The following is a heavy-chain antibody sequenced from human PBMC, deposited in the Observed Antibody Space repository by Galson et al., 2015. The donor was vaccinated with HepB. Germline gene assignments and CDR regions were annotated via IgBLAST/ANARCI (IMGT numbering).Heavy chain of an antibody. D-gene: IGHD3-22*01. Sequence: SLRLSCAASGFTFDDYAMHWVQQAPGKGLEWVSGISWNSGSIGYADSVKGRFTVSRDNAKNSLYLQMNSLRAEDTALYYCAKDIGSRRYYDSSGLLPTFQHWGQGTLVTVSS. CDR1: GFTFDDYA. CDR2: ISWNSGSI. CDR3: AKDIGSRRYYDSSGLLPTFQH. J-gene: IGHJ1*01. V-gene: IGHV3-9*01.